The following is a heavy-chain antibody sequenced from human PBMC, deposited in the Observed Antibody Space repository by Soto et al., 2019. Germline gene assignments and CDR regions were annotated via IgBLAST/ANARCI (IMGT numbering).Heavy chain of an antibody. V-gene: IGHV4-59*01. D-gene: IGHD1-7*01. CDR1: GGSISSYY. CDR2: IYYSGST. Sequence: TLSLTCTVSGGSISSYYWSWIRQPPGKGLEWIGYIYYSGSTNYNPSLKSRVTISVDTSRNQFSLKLSSVTAADTAVYYCARIPSHNWNYGAFDYWGQGTLVTVSS. CDR3: ARIPSHNWNYGAFDY. J-gene: IGHJ4*02.